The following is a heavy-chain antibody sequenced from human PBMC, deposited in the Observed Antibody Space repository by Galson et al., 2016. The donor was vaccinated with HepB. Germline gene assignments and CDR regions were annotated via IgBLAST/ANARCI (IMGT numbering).Heavy chain of an antibody. CDR1: GFTFTEYY. Sequence: LRLSCAASGFTFTEYYMTWIRQAPGKGLEWLSYLSPSTRYTNSADSVKGRFTIFRDNAKNSVYLQMNSLRVDDTAVYYCARGGGAAAAAWGQGTLVTVSS. CDR3: ARGGGAAAAA. D-gene: IGHD6-13*01. CDR2: LSPSTRYT. V-gene: IGHV3-11*05. J-gene: IGHJ5*02.